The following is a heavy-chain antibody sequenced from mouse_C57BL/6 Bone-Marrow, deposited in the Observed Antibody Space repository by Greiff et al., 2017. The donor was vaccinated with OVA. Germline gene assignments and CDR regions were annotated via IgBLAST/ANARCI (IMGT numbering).Heavy chain of an antibody. V-gene: IGHV2-3*01. Sequence: VHLVESGPGLVAPSHSLSLTCPVSGFSLTSYGVSWVRQPPGKGLEWLGVIWGDGSTNYHSALISRLSISKDNSKSQVFLKLNSLQTDDTATYYCAKGTNYYGSSFYYYAMDYWGQGTSVTVSS. CDR1: GFSLTSYG. J-gene: IGHJ4*01. CDR2: IWGDGST. CDR3: AKGTNYYGSSFYYYAMDY. D-gene: IGHD1-1*01.